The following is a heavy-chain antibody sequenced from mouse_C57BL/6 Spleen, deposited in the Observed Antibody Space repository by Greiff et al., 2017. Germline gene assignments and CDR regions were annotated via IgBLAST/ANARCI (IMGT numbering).Heavy chain of an antibody. CDR1: GYTFTSYW. CDR3: ARTGSRRGYFDY. CDR2: IDPSDSYT. V-gene: IGHV1-69*02. Sequence: QVQLQQPGAELVKPGASVKLSCKASGYTFTSYWMHWVKQRPGQGLEWIGVIDPSDSYTNYNQKFKGKATLTVDTSSSTAYMQLSSLTSEDAAVYYCARTGSRRGYFDYWGKGTTLTVSS. J-gene: IGHJ2*01. D-gene: IGHD1-1*01.